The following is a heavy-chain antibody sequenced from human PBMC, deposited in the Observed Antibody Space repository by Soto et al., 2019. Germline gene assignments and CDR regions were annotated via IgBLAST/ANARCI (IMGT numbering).Heavy chain of an antibody. J-gene: IGHJ4*02. CDR2: ISYDGSNK. D-gene: IGHD3-22*01. V-gene: IGHV3-30-3*01. Sequence: RLSCAASGFTFSSYAMHWVRQAPGKGLEWVAVISYDGSNKYYADSVKGRFTISRDNSKNTLYLQMNSLRAEDTAVYYCAREGTYYYDSSGYYHIDYWGQGTLVTVSS. CDR3: AREGTYYYDSSGYYHIDY. CDR1: GFTFSSYA.